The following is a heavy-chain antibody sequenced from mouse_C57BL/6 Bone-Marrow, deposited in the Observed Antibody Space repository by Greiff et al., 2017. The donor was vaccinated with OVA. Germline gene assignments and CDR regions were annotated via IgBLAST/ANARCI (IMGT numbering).Heavy chain of an antibody. J-gene: IGHJ2*01. CDR3: AKGTVY. V-gene: IGHV1-76*01. D-gene: IGHD2-14*01. CDR2: IYPGSGNT. CDR1: GYTFTDYY. Sequence: VKLQESGAELVRPGASVKLSCKASGYTFTDYYINWVKQRPGQGLEWIARIYPGSGNTYYNEKFKGKATLTAEKSSSTAYMQLSSLTSEDSAVYFCAKGTVYWGQGTTLTVSS.